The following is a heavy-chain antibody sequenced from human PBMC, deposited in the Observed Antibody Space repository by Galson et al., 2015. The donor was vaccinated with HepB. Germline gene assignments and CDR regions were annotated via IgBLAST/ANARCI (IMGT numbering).Heavy chain of an antibody. CDR1: GFTFSDYY. Sequence: SLRLSCAASGFTFSDYYMSWIRQAPGKGLEWVSYISSSSSYTNYADSVKGRFTISRDNAKNSLYLQMNSLRAEDTAVYYCARSLCLYGSGWGGDAFDIWGQGTMVTVSS. CDR2: ISSSSSYT. CDR3: ARSLCLYGSGWGGDAFDI. V-gene: IGHV3-11*06. D-gene: IGHD3-10*01. J-gene: IGHJ3*02.